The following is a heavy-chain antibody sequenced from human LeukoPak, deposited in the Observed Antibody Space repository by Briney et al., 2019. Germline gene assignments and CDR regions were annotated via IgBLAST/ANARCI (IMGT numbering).Heavy chain of an antibody. J-gene: IGHJ6*02. CDR2: FDPEDGET. Sequence: ASVKVSCKVSGYTLTELSMHWVRQAPGKGLEWMGGFDPEDGETIYAQKFQGRVTMTEDTSTDTAYMELSSLRSEDTAVYYCATGRALSYSSGWFSFPKYYYYGMDVWGQGTTVTVSS. V-gene: IGHV1-24*01. D-gene: IGHD6-19*01. CDR3: ATGRALSYSSGWFSFPKYYYYGMDV. CDR1: GYTLTELS.